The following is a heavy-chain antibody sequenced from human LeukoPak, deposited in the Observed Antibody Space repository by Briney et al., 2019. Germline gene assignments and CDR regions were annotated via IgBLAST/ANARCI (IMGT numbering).Heavy chain of an antibody. CDR2: ITYDGSNK. CDR3: ARTYSSSGYYYYYYGMDV. J-gene: IGHJ6*02. D-gene: IGHD6-13*01. CDR1: GFTFSNYA. Sequence: GGSLRLSCAASGFTFSNYAMHWVRQAPGKGLEWVAVITYDGSNKYYADSVKGRFTISRDNSKNSLYLQMNSLRAEDTAVYYCARTYSSSGYYYYYYGMDVWGQGTTVTVSS. V-gene: IGHV3-30*14.